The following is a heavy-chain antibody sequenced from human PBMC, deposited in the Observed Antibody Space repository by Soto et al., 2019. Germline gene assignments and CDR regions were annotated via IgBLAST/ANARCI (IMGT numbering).Heavy chain of an antibody. J-gene: IGHJ4*02. Sequence: PGGSLRLSCAASGFNFATYSMSWVRKAPGKGLEWVAGISDGVDRAYYGDSVKGRFTISRDTSKNMLYLHMNSLRAEDTAIYYCARYTAVADPYYFDYWGQGTLVTVSS. CDR2: ISDGVDRA. CDR3: ARYTAVADPYYFDY. V-gene: IGHV3-23*01. CDR1: GFNFATYS. D-gene: IGHD6-19*01.